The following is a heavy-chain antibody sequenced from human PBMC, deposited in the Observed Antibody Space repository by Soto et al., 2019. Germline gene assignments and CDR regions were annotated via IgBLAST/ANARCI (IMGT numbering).Heavy chain of an antibody. CDR1: GYSISDYY. Sequence: QVQLQVSGPGLVKPSETLSLTCTLSGYSISDYYCGWLRHSPGRGLDWIVYIYDNGHTNYNPSLKSPVALSVGTANNQVCLEASSVTASDTAIYFCAGAQGMLYSPIDPGVQGTLVTVSS. CDR3: AGAQGMLYSPIDP. J-gene: IGHJ5*02. V-gene: IGHV4-59*03. D-gene: IGHD2-8*01. CDR2: IYDNGHT.